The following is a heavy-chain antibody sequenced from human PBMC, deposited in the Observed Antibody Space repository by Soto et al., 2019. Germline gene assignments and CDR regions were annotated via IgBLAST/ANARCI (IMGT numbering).Heavy chain of an antibody. V-gene: IGHV3-7*01. CDR1: GFTVSSYW. CDR2: INEDGSEK. CDR3: VRGRSVSAN. J-gene: IGHJ4*02. D-gene: IGHD1-26*01. Sequence: EVQLVESGGGLVQPGGSLRLSCAASGFTVSSYWMSWVRQAPGKGLEWVANINEDGSEKYYVDSVKGRFTISIDDAKTSLFLQMNSLRVDDTAMYYCVRGRSVSANWGQGTLVTVS.